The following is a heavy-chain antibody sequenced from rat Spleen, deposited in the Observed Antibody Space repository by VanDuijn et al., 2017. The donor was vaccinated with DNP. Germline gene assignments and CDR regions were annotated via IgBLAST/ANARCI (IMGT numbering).Heavy chain of an antibody. Sequence: EVQLVESGGGLVQPGRSLKLSCAASGFTFSAYYMAWVRQAPAKGLEWVAYIGSPAYAPYHGDSVKGRFTISRDNAKSTLYLQMDSLRSEDTATYYCATQTTSDWGQGVMVTVSS. CDR3: ATQTTSD. J-gene: IGHJ2*01. CDR2: IGSPAYAP. D-gene: IGHD1-7*01. CDR1: GFTFSAYY. V-gene: IGHV5-27*01.